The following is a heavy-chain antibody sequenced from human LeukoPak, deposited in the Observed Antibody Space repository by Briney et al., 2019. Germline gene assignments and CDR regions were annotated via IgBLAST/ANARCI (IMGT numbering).Heavy chain of an antibody. CDR1: GCTFSSYS. CDR2: ISSSSSYI. J-gene: IGHJ6*03. CDR3: ARDRAVAGTGDYMDV. V-gene: IGHV3-21*01. D-gene: IGHD6-19*01. Sequence: GGSLRLSWAASGCTFSSYSMNWVRQAPGRGLEWVSSISSSSSYIYYADSVKGRFTISRDNAKNSLYLQMNSLRAEDTAVYYCARDRAVAGTGDYMDVWGKGTTVAVSS.